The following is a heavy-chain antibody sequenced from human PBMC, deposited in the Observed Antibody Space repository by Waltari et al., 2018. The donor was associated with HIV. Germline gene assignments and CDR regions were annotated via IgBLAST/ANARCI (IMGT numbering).Heavy chain of an antibody. D-gene: IGHD5-12*01. CDR3: AIESSSFCCDYLIY. Sequence: EVQLVESGGGLVKPGGSLSLSCAASGIVFMNVWLTWVRQAPEMGLGWVGGIKTTADGGATDYSAPVKSRFDISRDDSKNTLYLQMNSLRTEDTAIYYCAIESSSFCCDYLIYWGQGSLVTVSS. CDR2: IKTTADGGAT. J-gene: IGHJ4*02. CDR1: GIVFMNVW. V-gene: IGHV3-15*01.